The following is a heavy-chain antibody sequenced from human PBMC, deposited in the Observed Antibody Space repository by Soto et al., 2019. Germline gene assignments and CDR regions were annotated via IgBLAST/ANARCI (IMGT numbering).Heavy chain of an antibody. CDR1: GFTFSSYW. CDR3: ARCGNIAAAGNFDY. CDR2: IKQDGSEK. Sequence: GGSLRLSCAASGFTFSSYWMSWVRQAPGKGLEWVANIKQDGSEKYYVDSVKGRFTISRDNAKNSLYLQMNSLRAEDTAVYYCARCGNIAAAGNFDYWGQGTLVTVSS. V-gene: IGHV3-7*01. D-gene: IGHD6-13*01. J-gene: IGHJ4*02.